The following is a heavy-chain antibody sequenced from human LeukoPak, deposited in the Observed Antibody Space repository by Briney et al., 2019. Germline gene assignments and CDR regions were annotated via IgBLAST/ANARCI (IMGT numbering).Heavy chain of an antibody. D-gene: IGHD4-17*01. J-gene: IGHJ4*02. CDR3: ARRGNYYGDSMDH. V-gene: IGHV3-21*01. CDR2: ISSGGDYI. Sequence: GGSLRLSCAASGFTFNSYNMNWVRQAPGKGLEWVSFISSGGDYIYYADSVKGGFTIYRDHGKNSVYLQMSSLRAKDTAVYHCARRGNYYGDSMDHWGQGTLVTVSS. CDR1: GFTFNSYN.